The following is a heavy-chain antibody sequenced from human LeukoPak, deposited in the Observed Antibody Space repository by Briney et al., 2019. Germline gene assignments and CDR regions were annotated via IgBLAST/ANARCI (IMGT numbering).Heavy chain of an antibody. CDR3: ARNFCTGGSCYINDD. D-gene: IGHD2-15*01. CDR1: GGSISSYY. J-gene: IGHJ4*02. V-gene: IGHV4-59*01. CDR2: IYYSGST. Sequence: SETLSLTCTVSGGSISSYYWSWIRQPPGKGLEWIGYIYYSGSTNYNPSLKSRVTISVDTSKNQFSLKLTSVTAADSAVYYCARNFCTGGSCYINDDWGQGTLVTVSS.